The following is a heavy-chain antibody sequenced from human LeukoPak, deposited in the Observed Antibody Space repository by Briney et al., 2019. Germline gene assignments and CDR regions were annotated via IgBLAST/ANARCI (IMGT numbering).Heavy chain of an antibody. CDR2: ISTSSSTI. CDR1: GFTFSDYY. Sequence: GGSLRLSCAASGFTFSDYYMSWIRQAPGKGLEWVSYISTSSSTIYYADSVKGRFTISRDNAKNSLYLQMNSLRAEDTAVYYCARSGSSSSWYFHYYYYMDVWGKGTTVTVSS. V-gene: IGHV3-11*04. CDR3: ARSGSSSSWYFHYYYYMDV. J-gene: IGHJ6*03. D-gene: IGHD6-13*01.